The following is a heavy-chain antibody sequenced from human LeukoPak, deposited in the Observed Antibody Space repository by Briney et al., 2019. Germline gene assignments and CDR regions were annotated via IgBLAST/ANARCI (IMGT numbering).Heavy chain of an antibody. CDR2: IYYSGST. D-gene: IGHD6-19*01. Sequence: PSETLSLTCTVPGGSISSYYWSWIRQPPGKGLEWIGYIYYSGSTNYNPSLKSRVTISVDTSKNQFSLKLTSVTAADTAVYYCARHESGWYNYWGQGTLVTVSS. V-gene: IGHV4-59*08. CDR1: GGSISSYY. J-gene: IGHJ4*02. CDR3: ARHESGWYNY.